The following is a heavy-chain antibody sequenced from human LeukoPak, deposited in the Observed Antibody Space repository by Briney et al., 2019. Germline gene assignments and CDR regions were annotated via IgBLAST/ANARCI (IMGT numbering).Heavy chain of an antibody. D-gene: IGHD3-22*01. CDR2: INPSGGST. J-gene: IGHJ4*02. V-gene: IGHV1-46*01. CDR1: GYTFTSYF. Sequence: ASVKVSCKASGYTFTSYFMHWVRLAPGQGLEWMGIINPSGGSTNYAQKFQGRVTMTRDTSTSTVYMELSSLRSEDTAVYYCARALHYYDSSGSPLYYFDYWGQGTLVTVSS. CDR3: ARALHYYDSSGSPLYYFDY.